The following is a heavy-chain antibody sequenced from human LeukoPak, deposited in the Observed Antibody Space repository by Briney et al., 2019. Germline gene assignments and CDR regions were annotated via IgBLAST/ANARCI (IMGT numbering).Heavy chain of an antibody. CDR1: GFTFSGSA. Sequence: GGSLRLSCAASGFTFSGSAMHWVRQASGKGLEWVGRIRSKANSYATAYAASVKGRFTISRDDSKNTAYLQMNSLKTEDTAVYYCTRHPPENWGWGYYYYYMDVWGKGTTVTVSS. CDR3: TRHPPENWGWGYYYYYMDV. CDR2: IRSKANSYAT. V-gene: IGHV3-73*01. J-gene: IGHJ6*03. D-gene: IGHD3-16*01.